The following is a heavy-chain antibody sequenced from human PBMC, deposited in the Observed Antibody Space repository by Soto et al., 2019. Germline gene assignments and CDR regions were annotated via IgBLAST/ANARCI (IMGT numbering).Heavy chain of an antibody. J-gene: IGHJ4*02. CDR2: ISYDGSNK. Sequence: QVQLVESRGGVVQPGRSLRLSCAASGFTFSSYAMHWVRQAPGKGLEWVAVISYDGSNKYYADSVKGRFTISRDNSKNTLYLQMNSLRAEDTAVYYCARDRYYDSSGYYTFDYWGQGTLVTVSS. V-gene: IGHV3-30-3*01. CDR3: ARDRYYDSSGYYTFDY. D-gene: IGHD3-22*01. CDR1: GFTFSSYA.